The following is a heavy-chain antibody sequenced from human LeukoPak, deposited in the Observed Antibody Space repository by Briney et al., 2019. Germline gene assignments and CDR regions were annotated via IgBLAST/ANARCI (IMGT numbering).Heavy chain of an antibody. CDR2: IYTSGST. Sequence: ASQTLSLTCTVSGGSISSGYFSWSWVRQPAGKGLEWIGHIYTSGSTNYNPSLKSRVTISVDTSKNQFSLKLSSVTAADTAVYYCARGSGQKGAFDIWGQGTMVTVSS. D-gene: IGHD6-19*01. CDR3: ARGSGQKGAFDI. V-gene: IGHV4-61*09. J-gene: IGHJ3*02. CDR1: GGSISSGYFS.